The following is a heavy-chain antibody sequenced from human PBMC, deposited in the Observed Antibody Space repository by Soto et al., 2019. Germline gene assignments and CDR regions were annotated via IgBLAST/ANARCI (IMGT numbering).Heavy chain of an antibody. J-gene: IGHJ3*02. V-gene: IGHV1-69*02. Sequence: SVKVSCKASGGTFSSYTISWVRQAPGQGFEWMGRIIPILGIANYAQKFQGRVTITADTSTSAGFMELCSLRYADPDVYCCARIYGDSVRTAFDIWDQGSRVTVSS. D-gene: IGHD4-17*01. CDR1: GGTFSSYT. CDR2: IIPILGIA. CDR3: ARIYGDSVRTAFDI.